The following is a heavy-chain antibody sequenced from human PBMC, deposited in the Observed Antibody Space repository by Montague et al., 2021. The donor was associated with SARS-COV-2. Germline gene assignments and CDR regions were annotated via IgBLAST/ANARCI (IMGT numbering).Heavy chain of an antibody. J-gene: IGHJ5*02. CDR3: AGGPRITMIVVVITDIWFDP. V-gene: IGHV4-34*01. Sequence: SETLSLTCAVYGGSVSDYYWSWICQPPGKGLEWIGEINHSGSTNXNPSLKSRVPTSVDMSKNQYSLKLTSVTAADTAVYYCAGGPRITMIVVVITDIWFDPWGQGTLVTVSS. CDR1: GGSVSDYY. D-gene: IGHD3-22*01. CDR2: INHSGST.